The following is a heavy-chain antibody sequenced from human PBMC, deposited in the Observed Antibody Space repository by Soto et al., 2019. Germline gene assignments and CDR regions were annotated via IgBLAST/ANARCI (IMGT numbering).Heavy chain of an antibody. J-gene: IGHJ3*01. CDR3: ARAAWTTVTYRWKEVFYV. CDR2: INPNGGST. Sequence: QVQFVQSGAEVKKPGASVRVSCKASGYTFTNYYIDWVRQAPGQGPEWMGLINPNGGSTTYVQKFQGSVTMTRDSYTRTVYMELSSLSSADTAVYYCARAAWTTVTYRWKEVFYVWGQGTMVTVSS. D-gene: IGHD4-4*01. V-gene: IGHV1-46*03. CDR1: GYTFTNYY.